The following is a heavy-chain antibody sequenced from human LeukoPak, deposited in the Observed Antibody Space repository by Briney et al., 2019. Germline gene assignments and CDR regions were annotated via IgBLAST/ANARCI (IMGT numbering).Heavy chain of an antibody. Sequence: PGGSLRLSCAASGFTFSSYSMNWVRQAPGKGLEWVSYISSSSSTIYYADSVKGRFTISRDNAKNSLYLQMNSLRAEDTAVYYCARSPRWNHPDYWGQGTLVTVSS. V-gene: IGHV3-48*01. CDR1: GFTFSSYS. J-gene: IGHJ4*02. D-gene: IGHD1-1*01. CDR2: ISSSSSTI. CDR3: ARSPRWNHPDY.